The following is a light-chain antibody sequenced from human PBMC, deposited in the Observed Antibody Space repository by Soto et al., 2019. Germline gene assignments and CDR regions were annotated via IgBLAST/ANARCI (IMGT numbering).Light chain of an antibody. CDR2: DAY. J-gene: IGKJ5*01. V-gene: IGKV1-33*01. Sequence: DIQLTQSPSSLSASVGDRVTISCQASQDINNYLDWYQQKPGKAPKLLIYDAYNLETGVPSRFSGGGSRTNFSFTIRSLQPDDIATYYCHQYDSLPPTFGQGTRLEIK. CDR1: QDINNY. CDR3: HQYDSLPPT.